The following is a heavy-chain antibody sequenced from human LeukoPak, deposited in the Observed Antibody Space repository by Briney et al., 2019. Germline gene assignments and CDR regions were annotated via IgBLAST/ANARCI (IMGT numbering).Heavy chain of an antibody. D-gene: IGHD2-21*01. Sequence: PSETLSLTCTVSGGSISSYYWSWIRQPPGKGLEWIGYIYYSGSTNYNPSLKSRVTISVDTSKNQFSLKLSSVTAADTAVYYCARHAVVVIAIDVYFDYWGQGTLVTVSS. CDR3: ARHAVVVIAIDVYFDY. CDR2: IYYSGST. V-gene: IGHV4-59*01. J-gene: IGHJ4*02. CDR1: GGSISSYY.